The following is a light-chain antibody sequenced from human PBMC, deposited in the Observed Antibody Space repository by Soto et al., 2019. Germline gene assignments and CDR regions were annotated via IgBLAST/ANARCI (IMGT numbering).Light chain of an antibody. Sequence: DIQMTQSPYSLLASGEDRVTITCRARQSISSYLNWCQQKPGKAPKLLIYAASSLQSGVPSRFSGGGSGTDFTPTISSLQPEDFATYYCKPSYSTLPLTFGGGTKVEIK. CDR2: AAS. CDR3: KPSYSTLPLT. CDR1: QSISSY. V-gene: IGKV1-39*01. J-gene: IGKJ4*01.